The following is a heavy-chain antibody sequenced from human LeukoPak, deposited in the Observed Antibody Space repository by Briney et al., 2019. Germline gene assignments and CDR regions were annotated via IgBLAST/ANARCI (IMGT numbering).Heavy chain of an antibody. V-gene: IGHV1-18*01. J-gene: IGHJ1*01. CDR3: ARVRRIAADGAEYFEH. Sequence: ASVKVSCKASGYTFTSYGISWVRQAPGQGLEWMGWISAYNGNTNYAQKLQGRVTITTDTSTSTAYMELRSLRSDDTAVYYCARVRRIAADGAEYFEHWGQGTLVTVSS. CDR2: ISAYNGNT. CDR1: GYTFTSYG. D-gene: IGHD6-13*01.